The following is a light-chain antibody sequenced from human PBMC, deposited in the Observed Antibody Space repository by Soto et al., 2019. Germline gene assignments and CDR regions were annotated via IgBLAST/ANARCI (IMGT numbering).Light chain of an antibody. CDR3: MQALQTPWT. CDR2: LGS. CDR1: QSLLHSNGYNY. Sequence: DIVMPQSPLSLPVTPGEPASISCRSGQSLLHSNGYNYLDWYLQKPGQSPQVLIYLGSNRSSGVPDRLSGSGSGTDFTLKISRVEAEDVGVYYCMQALQTPWTCGQGTKVEIK. J-gene: IGKJ1*01. V-gene: IGKV2-28*01.